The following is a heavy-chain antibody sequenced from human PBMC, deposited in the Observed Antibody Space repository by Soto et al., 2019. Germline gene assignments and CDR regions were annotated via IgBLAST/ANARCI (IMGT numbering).Heavy chain of an antibody. Sequence: EVQLLESGGGLVQPGESLKLSCAASGFTFSGSAMHWVRQASGKGLEWVGRIRNKANTYATAYAASVKGRFTISRDDSKNTAYLQMNSLKTEDTAVYYCTRRADTYNYDSSGFDAFDIWSQGTMVTVSS. J-gene: IGHJ3*02. CDR2: IRNKANTYAT. CDR1: GFTFSGSA. V-gene: IGHV3-73*01. D-gene: IGHD3-22*01. CDR3: TRRADTYNYDSSGFDAFDI.